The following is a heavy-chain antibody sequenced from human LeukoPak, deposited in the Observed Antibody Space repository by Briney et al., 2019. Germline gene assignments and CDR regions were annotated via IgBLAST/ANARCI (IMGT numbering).Heavy chain of an antibody. Sequence: SETLSLTCSVSGGSINYYDWSWIRQAAGKGLEWIGRIYASGSTNYNPSLKSRVTMSVDTSKNQFSLKLSSVTAADTAVYFCARAPGSGSYYVAFDIWGQGTMVTVSS. V-gene: IGHV4-4*07. CDR3: ARAPGSGSYYVAFDI. CDR1: GGSINYYD. J-gene: IGHJ3*02. CDR2: IYASGST. D-gene: IGHD3-10*01.